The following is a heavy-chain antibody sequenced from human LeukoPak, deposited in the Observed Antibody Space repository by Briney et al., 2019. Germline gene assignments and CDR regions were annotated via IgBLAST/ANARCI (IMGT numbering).Heavy chain of an antibody. V-gene: IGHV3-53*01. CDR2: IYSGGNT. J-gene: IGHJ4*02. CDR3: ARDSSGWYYFDC. D-gene: IGHD6-19*01. Sequence: GGSLRLSCAASGFAVSSNYMSWVRQAPGKGLEWVSVIYSGGNTYYADSVKGRFTISRDNSKNTLYLQMNSLRAEDTAVYYCARDSSGWYYFDCWGQGTLVTVSS. CDR1: GFAVSSNY.